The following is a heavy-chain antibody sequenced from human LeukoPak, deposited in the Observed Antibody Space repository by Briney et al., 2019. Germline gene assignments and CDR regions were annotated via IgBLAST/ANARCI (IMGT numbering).Heavy chain of an antibody. V-gene: IGHV3-30*02. J-gene: IGHJ6*03. CDR1: GFTFSSYG. D-gene: IGHD3-10*01. CDR2: IRYDGSNK. Sequence: GGSLRLSCAASGFTFSSYGMHWVRQAPGKGLEWVAFIRYDGSNKYYADSVKGRFTISRDNSKNTLYLQMNSLRAEDTAVYYCARENMVRGVKSYYMDVWGKGTTVTVSS. CDR3: ARENMVRGVKSYYMDV.